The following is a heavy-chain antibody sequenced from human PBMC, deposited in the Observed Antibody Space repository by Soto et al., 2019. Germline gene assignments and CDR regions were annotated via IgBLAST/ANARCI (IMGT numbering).Heavy chain of an antibody. J-gene: IGHJ3*02. V-gene: IGHV1-18*01. D-gene: IGHD4-4*01. Sequence: ASVKVSCKASGYTFTSYGISWVRQAPGQGLEWMGWISAYNGNTNYAQKLQGRVTMTTDTSTSTAYMELRSLRSDDTAVYYCARDRGPNDYNPFDIWGQGTMVTVSS. CDR1: GYTFTSYG. CDR2: ISAYNGNT. CDR3: ARDRGPNDYNPFDI.